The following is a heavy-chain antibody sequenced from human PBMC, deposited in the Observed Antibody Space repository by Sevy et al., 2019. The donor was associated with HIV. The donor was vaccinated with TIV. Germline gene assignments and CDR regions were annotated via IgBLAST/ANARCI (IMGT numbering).Heavy chain of an antibody. J-gene: IGHJ4*02. D-gene: IGHD6-13*01. CDR3: ARDSDRSSYFAD. CDR1: GFSLSSNW. CDR2: IKQDGSEK. Sequence: GGSLRLSCAASGFSLSSNWMSWVRQAPGKGLEWLANIKQDGSEKFYVDSVKGRFTISRDNAMNCLFLDMHSLRVEDTAIYFCARDSDRSSYFADWGQGTLVTVSS. V-gene: IGHV3-7*03.